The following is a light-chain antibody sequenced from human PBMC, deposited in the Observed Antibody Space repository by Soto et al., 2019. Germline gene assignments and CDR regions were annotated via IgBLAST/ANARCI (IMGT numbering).Light chain of an antibody. CDR3: QQRSNWPPIN. Sequence: EIVLTQSPATLSLSPGYRATLSCRSSQSVSSYLAWYQQKPGQAPRLLIYDASNRATGIPARFSGSGSGTDFTLTIRSLEPEDFAVYYCQQRSNWPPINCGQGTRREIK. V-gene: IGKV3-11*01. CDR2: DAS. J-gene: IGKJ5*01. CDR1: QSVSSY.